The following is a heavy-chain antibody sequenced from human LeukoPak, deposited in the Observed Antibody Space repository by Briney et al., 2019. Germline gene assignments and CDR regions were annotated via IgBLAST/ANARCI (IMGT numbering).Heavy chain of an antibody. CDR1: GGSISSGDYY. D-gene: IGHD4-17*01. V-gene: IGHV4-30-4*08. J-gene: IGHJ4*02. CDR3: ARVGIGTTVTPGPDY. Sequence: ASETLSLTCTVSGGSISSGDYYWSWLRQPPGKGLEWIGYIYYSGSTYCNPSLKSRVTISVDTSKNQFSLKLSSVTAADTAVYYCARVGIGTTVTPGPDYWGQGTLVTVSS. CDR2: IYYSGST.